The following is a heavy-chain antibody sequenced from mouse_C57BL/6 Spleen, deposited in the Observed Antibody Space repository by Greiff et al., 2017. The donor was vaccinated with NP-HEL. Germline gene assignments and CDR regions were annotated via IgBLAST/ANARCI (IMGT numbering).Heavy chain of an antibody. J-gene: IGHJ2*01. CDR3: ASLLPAVVALDY. CDR2: IYPRSGNT. CDR1: GYTFTSYG. Sequence: QVQLQQSGAELARPGASVKLSCKASGYTFTSYGISWVKQRTGQGLEWIGEIYPRSGNTYYNEKFKGKATLTADKYSSTAYMELRSLTSEDSAVYFCASLLPAVVALDYWGQGTTLTVSS. D-gene: IGHD1-1*01. V-gene: IGHV1-81*01.